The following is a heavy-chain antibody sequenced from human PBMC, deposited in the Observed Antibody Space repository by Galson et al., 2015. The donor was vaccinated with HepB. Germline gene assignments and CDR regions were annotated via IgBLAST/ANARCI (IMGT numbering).Heavy chain of an antibody. Sequence: SVKVSCKASGYTFTCYGISWVRQAPGQGLEWMGWINAYNGNTTYAQKLQGRVTMTTDTSTSTAYMELRSLRSDDTAVYYCARDDLYDFWSGSDYWGQGTLVTVSS. CDR1: GYTFTCYG. D-gene: IGHD3-3*01. CDR3: ARDDLYDFWSGSDY. CDR2: INAYNGNT. V-gene: IGHV1-18*04. J-gene: IGHJ4*02.